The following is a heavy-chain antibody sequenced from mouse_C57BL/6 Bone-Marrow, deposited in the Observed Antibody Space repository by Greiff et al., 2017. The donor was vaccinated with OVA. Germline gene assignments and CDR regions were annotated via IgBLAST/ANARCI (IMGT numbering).Heavy chain of an antibody. CDR3: ARTITTGVPHFDY. V-gene: IGHV1-50*01. J-gene: IGHJ2*01. CDR1: GYTFTSYW. CDR2: IDPSDSYT. D-gene: IGHD1-1*01. Sequence: VQLQQPGAELVKPGASVKLSCKASGYTFTSYWMQWVKQRPGQGLEWIGEIDPSDSYTNYNQKFKGKATLTVDTSSSTAYMQLSSLTSEDSAVYYCARTITTGVPHFDYWGQGTTLTVSS.